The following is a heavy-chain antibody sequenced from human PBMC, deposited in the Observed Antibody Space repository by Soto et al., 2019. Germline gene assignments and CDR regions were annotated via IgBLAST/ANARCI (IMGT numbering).Heavy chain of an antibody. CDR2: IWYDGSNK. D-gene: IGHD3-22*01. CDR1: GFTFSSYG. V-gene: IGHV3-33*01. Sequence: PGGSLRLSCAASGFTFSSYGMHWVRQAPGKGLEWVAVIWYDGSNKYYADSVKGRFTISRDNSKNTLYLQMNSLRAEDTAVYYCARGGDYDSSGYPNFDYWGQGTLVTVSS. J-gene: IGHJ4*02. CDR3: ARGGDYDSSGYPNFDY.